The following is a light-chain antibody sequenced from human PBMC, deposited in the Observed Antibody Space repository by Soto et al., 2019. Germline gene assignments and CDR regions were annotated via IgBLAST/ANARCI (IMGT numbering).Light chain of an antibody. CDR2: EVS. Sequence: QSALTQPASGSGSPGQSITISCTGTSSDVGGYNYVSWYQQHPGKAPKLMIYEVSNRPSGVSNRFSGSKSGNTASLTISGLQADDEADYYCSSYTGSSTHVFGTGTKLTVL. J-gene: IGLJ1*01. CDR3: SSYTGSSTHV. CDR1: SSDVGGYNY. V-gene: IGLV2-14*01.